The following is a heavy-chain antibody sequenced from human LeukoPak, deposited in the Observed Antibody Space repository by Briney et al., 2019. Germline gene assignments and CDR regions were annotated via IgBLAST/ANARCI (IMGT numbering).Heavy chain of an antibody. CDR2: IYSGGST. V-gene: IGHV3-53*01. J-gene: IGHJ4*02. CDR3: AREGVHDYGDYGAEDFDY. Sequence: GGSLRLSCAASGFTVSSNYMSWVRQAPGKGLEWVSVIYSGGSTYYADSVKGRFTISRDNSKNTLYLQMNSLRAEDTAVYYCAREGVHDYGDYGAEDFDYWGQGTLVTVSS. CDR1: GFTVSSNY. D-gene: IGHD4-17*01.